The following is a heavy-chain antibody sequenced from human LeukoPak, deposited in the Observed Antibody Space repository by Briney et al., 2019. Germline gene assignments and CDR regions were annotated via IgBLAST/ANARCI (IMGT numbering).Heavy chain of an antibody. J-gene: IGHJ4*02. D-gene: IGHD2-2*01. CDR2: IDSSGGYM. Sequence: PGGSLRLSCEASGFTFNTYSMNWARQAPGKGLEWVSSIDSSGGYMFYADSVKGRFTISRDNSKNTLYLQMHSLRAEDTAVYYCAKESLRVVPSATFDYWGQGTLVTVSS. CDR3: AKESLRVVPSATFDY. CDR1: GFTFNTYS. V-gene: IGHV3-23*01.